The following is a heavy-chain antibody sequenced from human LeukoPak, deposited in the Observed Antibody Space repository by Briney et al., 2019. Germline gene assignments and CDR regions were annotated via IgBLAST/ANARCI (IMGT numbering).Heavy chain of an antibody. CDR1: GFTFSSYA. D-gene: IGHD3-10*01. CDR2: ISGSGGST. CDR3: AKWVINMVRGVHY. J-gene: IGHJ4*02. Sequence: SGGSLRLSCAASGFTFSSYAMSWVRQAPGKGLEWVSAISGSGGSTYYADSVRGRFTISRDNSKNTLYLQMNSLRAEDTAVYYCAKWVINMVRGVHYWGQGTLVTVSS. V-gene: IGHV3-23*01.